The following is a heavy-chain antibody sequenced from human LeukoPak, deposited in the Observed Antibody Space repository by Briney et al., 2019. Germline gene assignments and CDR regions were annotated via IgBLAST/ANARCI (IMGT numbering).Heavy chain of an antibody. Sequence: GESLKISCKGYIYSFTSYWIGWVRQMPGKGLEWMRIINPADSDTRYSPSFQGQVTISTDKSISTAYLQWSSLKASDTAMYYCARLGDYGMDVWGQGTTVAVSS. CDR2: INPADSDT. J-gene: IGHJ6*02. V-gene: IGHV5-51*01. CDR3: ARLGDYGMDV. CDR1: IYSFTSYW.